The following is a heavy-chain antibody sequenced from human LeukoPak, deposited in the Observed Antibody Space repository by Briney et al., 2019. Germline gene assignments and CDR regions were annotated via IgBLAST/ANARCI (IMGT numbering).Heavy chain of an antibody. D-gene: IGHD3-16*01. CDR2: VDHTGST. CDR1: DDSITMYY. V-gene: IGHV4-59*01. CDR3: ARASAILGKGFDP. J-gene: IGHJ5*02. Sequence: SETLSLTCSVSDDSITMYYWTWIRQPPGKGLEWIGYVDHTGSTNFNPSLNGRVSISRDTTKNLFSLRLRSVTAADTAVYYCARASAILGKGFDPWGQGTLVTVSS.